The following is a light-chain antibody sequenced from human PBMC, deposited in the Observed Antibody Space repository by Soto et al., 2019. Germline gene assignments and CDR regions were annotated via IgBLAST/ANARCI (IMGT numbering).Light chain of an antibody. CDR3: MHSIQWPWT. V-gene: IGKV2-30*01. CDR1: QSLVFSDGITY. Sequence: DVVVTQSPLSLTVTLGQPASISCRSSQSLVFSDGITYLNWFQQRPGQSPRRLIYNVSQRDSGVPDRLSGSGSGTDFTLKISRVEAEDFGIYYCMHSIQWPWTFGQGTKVEIK. CDR2: NVS. J-gene: IGKJ1*01.